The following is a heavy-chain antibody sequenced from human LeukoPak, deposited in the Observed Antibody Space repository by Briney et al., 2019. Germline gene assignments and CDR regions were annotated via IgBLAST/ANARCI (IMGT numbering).Heavy chain of an antibody. CDR3: ARHGYRERYFDY. V-gene: IGHV5-51*01. Sequence: GESLKISCKGSGYSFTRFWIGWVRQMPRKGVEWMGIIYPGDSDTRYSPSFQGQVSISADKSISTAYLQLSSLKASDTAMYYCARHGYRERYFDYWGQGTLVTVSS. CDR2: IYPGDSDT. D-gene: IGHD1-1*01. CDR1: GYSFTRFW. J-gene: IGHJ4*02.